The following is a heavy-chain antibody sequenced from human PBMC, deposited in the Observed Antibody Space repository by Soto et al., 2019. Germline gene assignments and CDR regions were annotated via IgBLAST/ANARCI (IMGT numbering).Heavy chain of an antibody. D-gene: IGHD3-10*01. Sequence: SETLSLTCTVSGGSISSYYWSWIRQPPGKGLEWIGYIYYSGSTNYNPSLESRVTTSVDTSKNQFSLKLSSVTAADTAVYYCARATRGYYGSGSRLNWFDPWGQGTLVTVSS. CDR1: GGSISSYY. CDR2: IYYSGST. CDR3: ARATRGYYGSGSRLNWFDP. V-gene: IGHV4-59*01. J-gene: IGHJ5*02.